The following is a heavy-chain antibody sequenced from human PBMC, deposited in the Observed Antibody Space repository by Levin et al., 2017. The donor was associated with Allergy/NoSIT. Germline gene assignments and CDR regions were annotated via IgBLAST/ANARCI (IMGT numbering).Heavy chain of an antibody. CDR3: ARGPPPGSGWSLDY. V-gene: IGHV4-34*01. J-gene: IGHJ4*02. Sequence: PSETLSLTCAVYGGSFSGYYWSWIRQPPGKGLEWIGKIDHSGSTNYNPSLKSRVTISVDTSKNQFSLKLSSVTAADTAVYYCARGPPPGSGWSLDYWGQGTLVTVSS. D-gene: IGHD6-19*01. CDR2: IDHSGST. CDR1: GGSFSGYY.